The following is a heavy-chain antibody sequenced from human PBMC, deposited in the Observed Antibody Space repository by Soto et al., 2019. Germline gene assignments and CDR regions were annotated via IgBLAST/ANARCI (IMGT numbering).Heavy chain of an antibody. CDR1: GFTFSGHW. CDR2: IRQDGSDT. J-gene: IGHJ4*02. CDR3: ARHSYCSGGDCYWYYFDY. V-gene: IGHV3-7*01. Sequence: EVQLVESGGGLVQPGGSLRLSCTVSGFTFSGHWMSWVRQAPGNGLEWVANIRQDGSDTYYVDSVRGRFTISRDNARNSLYLQMSYLRAEDTAIYYCARHSYCSGGDCYWYYFDYWGQGTLVTVSS. D-gene: IGHD2-15*01.